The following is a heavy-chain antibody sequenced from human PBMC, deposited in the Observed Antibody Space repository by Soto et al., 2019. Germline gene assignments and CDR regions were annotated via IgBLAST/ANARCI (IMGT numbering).Heavy chain of an antibody. J-gene: IGHJ6*02. CDR3: AIHISKFRYYYNSIGV. CDR1: GYTFTDYW. Sequence: GESLKISCKGSGYTFTDYWLGWGRQLPGKGLEWMGILYPGDSDTRYSPSFQGHVTITVDKSTSTAYLQWNTLKASDTAMYYCAIHISKFRYYYNSIGVRGQGTTVTASS. CDR2: LYPGDSDT. D-gene: IGHD4-4*01. V-gene: IGHV5-51*01.